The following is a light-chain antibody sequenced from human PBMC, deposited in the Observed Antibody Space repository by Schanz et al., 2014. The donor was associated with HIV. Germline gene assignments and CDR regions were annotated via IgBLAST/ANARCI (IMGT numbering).Light chain of an antibody. V-gene: IGKV3D-20*02. CDR3: QQRSNWPPLT. CDR1: QSVKSNF. CDR2: GAS. J-gene: IGKJ4*01. Sequence: EIVLTQSPGTLSLSPGERGTLSCRASQSVKSNFIGWYQQKPGQAPRLLIFGASNRATGIPDRFSGGVSGTDFTLTISRVEPEDYAVYYCQQRSNWPPLTFGGGTKVEIK.